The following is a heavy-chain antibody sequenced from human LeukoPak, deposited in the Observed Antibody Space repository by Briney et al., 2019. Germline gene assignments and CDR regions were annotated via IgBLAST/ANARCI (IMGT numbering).Heavy chain of an antibody. CDR1: GGSIRSYY. Sequence: SETLSLTCTVSGGSIRSYYWSWIRQPPMKGLEWIGYIHHSGSTNYNPSLKSRVTMSVDTSKNQFSLKLSPVTAADTAVYYCARDVYSYGVSTHFDYWGQGTLVTVSS. J-gene: IGHJ4*02. D-gene: IGHD5-18*01. V-gene: IGHV4-59*12. CDR2: IHHSGST. CDR3: ARDVYSYGVSTHFDY.